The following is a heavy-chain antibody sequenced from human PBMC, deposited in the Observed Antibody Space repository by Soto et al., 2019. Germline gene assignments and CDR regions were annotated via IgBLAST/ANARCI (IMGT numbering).Heavy chain of an antibody. V-gene: IGHV3-33*01. CDR2: IWYDGSNK. J-gene: IGHJ5*02. D-gene: IGHD1-26*01. CDR1: GFTFSSYG. Sequence: GGSLRLSCAASGFTFSSYGMHWVRQAPGKGLEWVAVIWYDGSNKYYADSVKGRFTISRDNSKNTLYLQMNSLRAEDTAVYYCARGPFGGSYYWNWFDPWGQGTLVTVSS. CDR3: ARGPFGGSYYWNWFDP.